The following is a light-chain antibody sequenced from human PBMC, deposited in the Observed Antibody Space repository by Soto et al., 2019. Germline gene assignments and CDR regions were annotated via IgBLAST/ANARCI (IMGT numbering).Light chain of an antibody. V-gene: IGLV2-14*01. CDR3: SSYTSSRV. CDR2: EVS. CDR1: SSDVGGYNY. Sequence: ALTQPASVSGSPGQSITISCTGTSSDVGGYNYVSWYQQHPGKAPKLMIYEVSNRPSGVSNRFSGSKSGNTASLTISGLQAEDEADYYCSSYTSSRVFGGGTKVTVL. J-gene: IGLJ3*02.